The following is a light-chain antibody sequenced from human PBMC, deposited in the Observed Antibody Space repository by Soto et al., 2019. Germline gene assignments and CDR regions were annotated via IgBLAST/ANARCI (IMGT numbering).Light chain of an antibody. CDR1: QTISNW. Sequence: LPMIQSPSPESSCVVDRVTITCRSSQTISNWLAWYQQKPGKAPRLLIYDASSLESWVPSRFSGSGSAKELTLIFSGLQSEDFATYHCPEYKSCSNFGQGTKVEIK. CDR3: PEYKSCSN. V-gene: IGKV1-5*01. CDR2: DAS. J-gene: IGKJ1*01.